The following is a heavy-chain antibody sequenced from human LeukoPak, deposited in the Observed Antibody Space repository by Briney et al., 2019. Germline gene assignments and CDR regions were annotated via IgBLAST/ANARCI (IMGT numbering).Heavy chain of an antibody. D-gene: IGHD3-22*01. Sequence: ASVKVSCKASGHTFTSYAMNWVRQAPGQGLEWMGWISAYNGNTNYAQKLQGRVTMTTDTSTSTAYMELRSLRSDDTVVYYCARWDYYDSSGYHNWFDPWGQGTLVTVSS. CDR3: ARWDYYDSSGYHNWFDP. J-gene: IGHJ5*02. CDR2: ISAYNGNT. V-gene: IGHV1-18*01. CDR1: GHTFTSYA.